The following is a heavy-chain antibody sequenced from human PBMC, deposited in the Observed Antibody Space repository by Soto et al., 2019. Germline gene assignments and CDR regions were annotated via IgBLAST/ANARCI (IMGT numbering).Heavy chain of an antibody. CDR1: GGSISSYY. D-gene: IGHD3-10*01. Sequence: QVQLQESGPGLVKPSETMSLSCTVSGGSISSYYWSWFRQSPGKRMEWIGYVHHSGGSSYNPSLQSRVAISLDTPKSHFALKVTSVTATDTAVYYCARQGFGPLHGLVDVWGQGTTVTVSS. V-gene: IGHV4-59*08. J-gene: IGHJ6*02. CDR3: ARQGFGPLHGLVDV. CDR2: VHHSGGS.